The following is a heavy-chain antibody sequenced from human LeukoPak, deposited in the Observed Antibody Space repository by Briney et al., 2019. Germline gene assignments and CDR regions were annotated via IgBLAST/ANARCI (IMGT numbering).Heavy chain of an antibody. CDR1: GFTFSSNA. Sequence: GRSLRLSCAASGFTFSSNAIHWVRQAPGKGLEWVTFISSDGNNKYYADSVKGRFTISRDNSKNTLYLQMNSLRGEDTAVYYCAKAYGSTWLFDCWGQGTLVTVSS. CDR3: AKAYGSTWLFDC. V-gene: IGHV3-30*04. D-gene: IGHD6-6*01. J-gene: IGHJ4*02. CDR2: ISSDGNNK.